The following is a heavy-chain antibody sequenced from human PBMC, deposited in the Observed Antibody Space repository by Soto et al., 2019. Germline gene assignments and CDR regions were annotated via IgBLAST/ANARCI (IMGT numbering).Heavy chain of an antibody. J-gene: IGHJ3*02. V-gene: IGHV4-34*01. D-gene: IGHD4-17*01. Sequence: SETLSLTCAVYGGSFSGYYWSWIRQPPGKGLEWIGEINHSGSTNYNPSLKSRVTISVDTSKNQFSLKLSSVTAADTAVYYCARLHYGDYGGGAFDIWGQGTMVTV. CDR1: GGSFSGYY. CDR3: ARLHYGDYGGGAFDI. CDR2: INHSGST.